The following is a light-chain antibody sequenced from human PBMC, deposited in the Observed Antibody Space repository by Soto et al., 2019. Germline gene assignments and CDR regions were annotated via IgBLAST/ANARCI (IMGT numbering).Light chain of an antibody. CDR2: AAS. V-gene: IGKV1-39*01. Sequence: DLPMTQSPSSLSASVGDRVTITCRASQSISSYLNWYQQKPGKAPKLLIYAASSLRSGVPSRFSGSGSGTDFTLTINSLQPEDFAIYYCQQSYSTPYTFGQGTKLEIK. CDR3: QQSYSTPYT. CDR1: QSISSY. J-gene: IGKJ2*01.